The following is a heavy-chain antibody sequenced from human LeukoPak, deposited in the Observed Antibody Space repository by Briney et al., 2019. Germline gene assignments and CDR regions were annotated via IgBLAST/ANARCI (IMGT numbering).Heavy chain of an antibody. J-gene: IGHJ6*03. V-gene: IGHV3-20*04. D-gene: IGHD2-2*01. CDR2: INWNGGST. CDR3: ARDRDIVVVPAYYMDV. Sequence: PGGSLRLSCAASGFTFDDYGMDWVRQAPGKGLEWVSGINWNGGSTGYADSVKGRFTISRDNAKNSLYLQMNSLRAEDTALYYCARDRDIVVVPAYYMDVWGKGTTVTVSS. CDR1: GFTFDDYG.